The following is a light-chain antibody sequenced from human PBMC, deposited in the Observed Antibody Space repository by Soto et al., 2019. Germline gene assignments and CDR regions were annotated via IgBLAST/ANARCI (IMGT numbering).Light chain of an antibody. CDR1: QSVSSY. V-gene: IGKV3-11*01. CDR2: DAS. J-gene: IGKJ1*01. Sequence: EIVLTQSPATLSLSPGERATLSCRASQSVSSYLAWYQQKPGQAPRLLIYDASNRATGIPARFSGSGSGTDFTPTITSLEPEDFAVSYCQQRSNWPRTFGQGTKVEIK. CDR3: QQRSNWPRT.